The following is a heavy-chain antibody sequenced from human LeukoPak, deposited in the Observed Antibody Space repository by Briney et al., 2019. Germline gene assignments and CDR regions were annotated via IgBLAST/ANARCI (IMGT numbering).Heavy chain of an antibody. D-gene: IGHD6-13*01. CDR2: ISSSGSTI. Sequence: GGSLRLSCAASAFTFSDYYMSWIRQAPGKGLEWVSYISSSGSTIYYADSVKGRFTISRENAKNSLYLQMNSLRAEDTAVYYCARYAAGTGSYFDYWGQGTLVTVSS. V-gene: IGHV3-11*04. J-gene: IGHJ4*02. CDR1: AFTFSDYY. CDR3: ARYAAGTGSYFDY.